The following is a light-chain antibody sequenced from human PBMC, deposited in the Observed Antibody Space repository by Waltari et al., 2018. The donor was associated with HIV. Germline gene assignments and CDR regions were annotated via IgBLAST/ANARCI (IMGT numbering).Light chain of an antibody. Sequence: EIVMTQSPATLSVSPGERATLSCRASQSVSSNLAWYQQKPGQAPRLIIYGASTRATGIPARFSGSGSGTEFTLTISSLQSEDFAVYYCQQYNKAFGQGTKVEIK. J-gene: IGKJ1*01. CDR1: QSVSSN. V-gene: IGKV3-15*01. CDR2: GAS. CDR3: QQYNKA.